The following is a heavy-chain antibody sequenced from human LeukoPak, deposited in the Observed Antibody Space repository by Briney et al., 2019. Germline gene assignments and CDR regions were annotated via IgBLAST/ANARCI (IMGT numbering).Heavy chain of an antibody. V-gene: IGHV3-23*01. CDR3: AKVPSGNPLGNMDV. Sequence: GGSLRLSCAASGFTFSSYVMSWVRQAPGKGLEWVSAISGSGGSTYYADSVKGRFTISRDNSKNTPYLQMNSLRAEDTAVYYCAKVPSGNPLGNMDVWGKGTTVTVSS. CDR2: ISGSGGST. CDR1: GFTFSSYV. D-gene: IGHD4-23*01. J-gene: IGHJ6*03.